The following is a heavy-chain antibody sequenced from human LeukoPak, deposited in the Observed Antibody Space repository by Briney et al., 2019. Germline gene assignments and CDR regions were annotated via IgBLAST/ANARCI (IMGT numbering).Heavy chain of an antibody. CDR2: IKEDGSEK. J-gene: IGHJ6*02. CDR1: GFNFMNYG. V-gene: IGHV3-7*01. Sequence: GGSLRLSCAASGFNFMNYGMNWVRQAPGKGLEWVANIKEDGSEKYYVDSVKGRFTISRDNAKKSLFLQMNSLRVEDTAVYYCARGRNLAVWGQGTTVTVSS. CDR3: ARGRNLAV.